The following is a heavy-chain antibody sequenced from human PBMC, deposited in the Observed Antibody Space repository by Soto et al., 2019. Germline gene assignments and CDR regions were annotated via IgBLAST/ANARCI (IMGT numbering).Heavy chain of an antibody. D-gene: IGHD1-1*01. J-gene: IGHJ6*02. CDR3: AREYDLADNDGMDG. CDR1: GYTFLRYR. Sequence: QVQLVQSGSEMKKTGASVTVSCKASGYTFLRYRITWVRQAPGQGLAWMGWIDTYTGNTNYEQKVQGRVTMTTDSYTSTADMELRSLPSDDSAIYYCAREYDLADNDGMDGWGQGTPVSVSS. V-gene: IGHV1-18*01. CDR2: IDTYTGNT.